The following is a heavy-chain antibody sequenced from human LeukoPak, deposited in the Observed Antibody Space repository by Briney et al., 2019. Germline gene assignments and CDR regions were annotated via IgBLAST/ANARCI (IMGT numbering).Heavy chain of an antibody. CDR1: GFNFSDYA. J-gene: IGHJ4*02. CDR3: ACDY. V-gene: IGHV3-30*04. CDR2: ISYDGNIK. Sequence: PGRSMRLSCAASGFNFSDYAMHWVRQAQDKVVCWVAVISYDGNIKYYEDSVEVRFTISRDNSKSTLYLQMNNLRSDDKAIYYCACDYWGQGTLVTVSS.